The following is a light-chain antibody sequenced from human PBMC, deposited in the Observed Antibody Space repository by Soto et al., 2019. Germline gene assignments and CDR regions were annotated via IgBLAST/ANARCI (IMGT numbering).Light chain of an antibody. CDR2: ANH. Sequence: QSVLTQPPSVSGAPGQRVTISCTWSSSNIGAGYEVHWYQQLPGTAPKLLIYANHNRPSGVPDRFSGSKSGTSASLAITGLQAEDEADYYCQSYDSSLSGSVFGGGTKVTVL. CDR1: SSNIGAGYE. J-gene: IGLJ2*01. V-gene: IGLV1-40*01. CDR3: QSYDSSLSGSV.